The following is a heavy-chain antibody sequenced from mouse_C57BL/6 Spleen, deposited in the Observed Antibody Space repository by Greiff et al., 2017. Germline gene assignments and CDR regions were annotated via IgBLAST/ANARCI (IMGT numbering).Heavy chain of an antibody. CDR3: ARGHYGSMDD. CDR1: GYAFSSSW. V-gene: IGHV1-82*01. Sequence: VQLKESGPGLVKPGASVKISCKASGYAFSSSWMNWVRQRPGKGLEWIGRICPGAGDTNYNGNVTGKATLTADNSSSTAYLELSSLTSEDTAVYFCARGHYGSMDDWGKGTTVTVSS. CDR2: ICPGAGDT. J-gene: IGHJ4*01. D-gene: IGHD1-1*01.